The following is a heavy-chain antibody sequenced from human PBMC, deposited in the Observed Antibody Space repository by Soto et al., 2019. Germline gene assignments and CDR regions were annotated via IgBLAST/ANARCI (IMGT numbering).Heavy chain of an antibody. V-gene: IGHV3-23*01. CDR3: ATGHSAG. Sequence: EVQLLESGGGLVQSGGSLRLSCAASGFSFSTYVMSWVRQAAGRGLEWVAGIGGSGGTTNYADSVKGRFTISRDISKNTLYLQMNSLRVEDTAVYYCATGHSAGWGQGTLVTVSS. J-gene: IGHJ4*02. CDR1: GFSFSTYV. CDR2: IGGSGGTT. D-gene: IGHD5-12*01.